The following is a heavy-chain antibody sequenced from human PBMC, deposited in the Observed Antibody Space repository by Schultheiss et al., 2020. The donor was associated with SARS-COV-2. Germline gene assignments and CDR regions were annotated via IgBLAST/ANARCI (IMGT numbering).Heavy chain of an antibody. J-gene: IGHJ6*02. Sequence: ASVKVSCKASGYTFTGYYMHWVRQAPGQGLEWMGWINPNSGGTNYAQKFQGRVTMTRDTSISTAYMELSRLRSDDTAVYYCARERLDHTDTAMVMARDGYYYYGMDVWGQGTTVTVSS. CDR3: ARERLDHTDTAMVMARDGYYYYGMDV. V-gene: IGHV1-2*02. D-gene: IGHD5-18*01. CDR2: INPNSGGT. CDR1: GYTFTGYY.